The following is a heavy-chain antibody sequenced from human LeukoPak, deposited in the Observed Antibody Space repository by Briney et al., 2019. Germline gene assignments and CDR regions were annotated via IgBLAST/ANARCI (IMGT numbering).Heavy chain of an antibody. D-gene: IGHD6-19*01. Sequence: GESLKISCKGSGYRFTSYWIGWVRPMPGKGLEWMGIIYPGDSDTRYSPSFQGQVTISADKSISTAYLQWSSLKASDTAMYYCALLQGGSGWYTGYFDYWGQGTLVTVSS. J-gene: IGHJ4*02. V-gene: IGHV5-51*01. CDR1: GYRFTSYW. CDR3: ALLQGGSGWYTGYFDY. CDR2: IYPGDSDT.